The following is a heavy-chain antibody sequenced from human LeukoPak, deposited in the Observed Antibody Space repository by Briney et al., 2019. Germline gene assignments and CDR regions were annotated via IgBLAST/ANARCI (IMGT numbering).Heavy chain of an antibody. CDR1: GGSISSGGYS. J-gene: IGHJ4*02. D-gene: IGHD3-16*01. CDR3: ARGEDRNPFDY. Sequence: TSETLSLTCAVSGGSISSGGYSWSWIRQPPGKGLEWIGYIYHSGSTYYNPSLKSRVTISVDRFKNQFSLKLSSVTAADTAVYYCARGEDRNPFDYWGQGTLVTVSS. V-gene: IGHV4-30-2*01. CDR2: IYHSGST.